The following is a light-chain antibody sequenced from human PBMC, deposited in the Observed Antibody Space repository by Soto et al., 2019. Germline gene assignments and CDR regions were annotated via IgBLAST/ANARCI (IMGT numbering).Light chain of an antibody. Sequence: QLVLTQPPSVSGAPGQRVTISCTGSSSNIGAGYDVHWYQQLPGTAPILLIYGNNNRPSGVPDRFSGSKSGTSASLAITGLQAEDEADYYCQSYDSSLSGVFGGGTKLTVL. CDR3: QSYDSSLSGV. V-gene: IGLV1-40*01. J-gene: IGLJ3*02. CDR1: SSNIGAGYD. CDR2: GNN.